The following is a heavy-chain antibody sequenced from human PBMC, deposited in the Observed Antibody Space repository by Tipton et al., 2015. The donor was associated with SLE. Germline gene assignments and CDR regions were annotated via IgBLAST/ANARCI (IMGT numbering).Heavy chain of an antibody. CDR1: GGSFSGYY. CDR3: ARGLTAATGGDALDI. Sequence: TLSLTCAVYGGSFSGYYWTWIRQPPGKGLEWIGEINHSGDTNYNPSLKSRVTISVDTSKNHFSLELGSVTAADTAVYYCARGLTAATGGDALDIRGHGTMLAGSS. V-gene: IGHV4-34*01. J-gene: IGHJ3*02. D-gene: IGHD7-27*01. CDR2: INHSGDT.